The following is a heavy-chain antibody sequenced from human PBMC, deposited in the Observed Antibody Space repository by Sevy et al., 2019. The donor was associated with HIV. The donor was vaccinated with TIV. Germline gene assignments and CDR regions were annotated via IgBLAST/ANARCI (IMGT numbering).Heavy chain of an antibody. J-gene: IGHJ5*02. V-gene: IGHV4-59*08. D-gene: IGHD2-2*01. CDR2: IHFSGFT. CDR1: GASISSSY. Sequence: SETLSLTCTVSGASISSSYWSWIRQPPGKGLEWVGYIHFSGFTNYNPSLKSRGTISVDTSKNHFSLKLTSVTAADTAVYYCARHVDARCFDPWGQGTLVTVSS. CDR3: ARHVDARCFDP.